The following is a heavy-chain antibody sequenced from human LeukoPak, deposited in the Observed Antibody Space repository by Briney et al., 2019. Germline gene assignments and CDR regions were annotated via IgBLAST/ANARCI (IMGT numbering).Heavy chain of an antibody. CDR3: AGDANSGSQWRAYYFDY. V-gene: IGHV3-53*01. CDR2: IYSSGST. J-gene: IGHJ4*02. Sequence: GGSLRLSCAASGFTVSSNYMSWVRQAPGKGLEWVSVIYSSGSTYYADSAKGGFIISTNNSKNTLYLQMNSLIADDTAAYYCAGDANSGSQWRAYYFDYWGQGTLVTVSS. CDR1: GFTVSSNY. D-gene: IGHD1-26*01.